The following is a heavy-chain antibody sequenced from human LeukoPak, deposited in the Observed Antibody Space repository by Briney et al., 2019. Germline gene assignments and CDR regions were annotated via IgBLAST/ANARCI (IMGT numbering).Heavy chain of an antibody. CDR2: IGRSDNIR. D-gene: IGHD3-3*01. V-gene: IGHV3-48*03. J-gene: IGHJ4*02. CDR3: TRDFGRSSYYFDF. Sequence: GGSLRLSCAASGFSLSSYEMNWVRQAPGKGLEWISHIGRSDNIRHYADSVKGRFSISRDNAENSLFLQMNRLRVEDTAVYYCTRDFGRSSYYFDFWGQGTLVTVSS. CDR1: GFSLSSYE.